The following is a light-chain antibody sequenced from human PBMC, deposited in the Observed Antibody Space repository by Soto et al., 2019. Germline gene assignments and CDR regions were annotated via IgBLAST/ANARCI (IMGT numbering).Light chain of an antibody. J-gene: IGLJ1*01. CDR3: SSYTTSNTRQIV. V-gene: IGLV2-14*03. CDR1: SSDVGGYNY. Sequence: QCVLTQPASVSGSPGQSITLSCPGTSSDVGGYNYVSWYQHHPGKAPKLIIFDVSNRPSGVSNPFSGSKSGNTASLTISGLQPEDEADYYCSSYTTSNTRQIVFGTGTKVT. CDR2: DVS.